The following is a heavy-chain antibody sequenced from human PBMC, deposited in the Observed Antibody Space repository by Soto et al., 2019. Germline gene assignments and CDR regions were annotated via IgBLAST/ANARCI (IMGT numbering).Heavy chain of an antibody. D-gene: IGHD3-10*01. Sequence: PGGSLRLSCAASGFTVSSNYMSWVRQAPGKGLEWVSVIYSGGSTYYADSVKGRFTISRDNSKNTLYLQMNSLRAEDTAVYYCARDLGSYYGSGSYRIDAFGIWGQGTMVTVSS. CDR3: ARDLGSYYGSGSYRIDAFGI. V-gene: IGHV3-66*01. J-gene: IGHJ3*02. CDR2: IYSGGST. CDR1: GFTVSSNY.